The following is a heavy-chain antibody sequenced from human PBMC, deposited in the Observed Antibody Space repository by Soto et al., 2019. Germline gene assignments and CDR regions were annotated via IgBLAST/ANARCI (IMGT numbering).Heavy chain of an antibody. J-gene: IGHJ6*03. Sequence: GRALRVCCAASGFTLSASAMHWVRQAPGKGLEWVGRIRSKPNTDATAYAASVKGRFTISRDDSKNTAYLQMNSLKTEDTAVYYCTRHVDCSGGSCYSGYYYYMDVWGKGTTVTVSS. CDR2: IRSKPNTDAT. CDR1: GFTLSASA. CDR3: TRHVDCSGGSCYSGYYYYMDV. V-gene: IGHV3-73*01. D-gene: IGHD2-15*01.